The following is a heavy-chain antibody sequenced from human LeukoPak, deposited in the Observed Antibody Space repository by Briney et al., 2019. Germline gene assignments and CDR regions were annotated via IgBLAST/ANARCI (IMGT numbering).Heavy chain of an antibody. CDR2: IYYSGST. V-gene: IGHV4-59*08. CDR1: GGSISTYY. D-gene: IGHD3-10*01. Sequence: SETLSLTCTVSGGSISTYYWSWIRQSPGKGLEWIGYIYYSGSTNYNPPLKSRVIISIDTSKNKFSLKLSSVTAADTPASYCARHTGSGRFYPLCYRGQGTLVPVSS. CDR3: ARHTGSGRFYPLCY. J-gene: IGHJ4*02.